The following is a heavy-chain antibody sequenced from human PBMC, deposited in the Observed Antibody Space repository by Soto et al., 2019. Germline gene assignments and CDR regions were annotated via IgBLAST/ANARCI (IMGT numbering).Heavy chain of an antibody. CDR2: NSAYNGNT. CDR3: ATRVY. CDR1: GYTFTSNG. J-gene: IGHJ4*01. V-gene: IGHV1-18*04. Sequence: GSAVKGSCKASGYTFTSNGLKWGRQAPGRGREWIGWNSAYNGNTTYPQKRQGTVTRPTDTSTSTAKMGRRSLTSDDTAVYYSATRVYWG.